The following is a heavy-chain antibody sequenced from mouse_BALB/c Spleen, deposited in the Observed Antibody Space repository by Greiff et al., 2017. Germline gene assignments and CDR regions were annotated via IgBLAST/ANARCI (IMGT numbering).Heavy chain of an antibody. Sequence: QVQLKQSGAELVKPGASVKLSCKASGYTFTSYWMHWVKQRPGQGLEWIGEIDPSDSYTNYTQKFKGKATLTVDKSSSTAYMLHSSLTSEDSAVYYCARGEPAWFAYWGQGTLVTVSA. V-gene: IGHV1-69*02. CDR1: GYTFTSYW. J-gene: IGHJ3*01. CDR2: IDPSDSYT. CDR3: ARGEPAWFAY.